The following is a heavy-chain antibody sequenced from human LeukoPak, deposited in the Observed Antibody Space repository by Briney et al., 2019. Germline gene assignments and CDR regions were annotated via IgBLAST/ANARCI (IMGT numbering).Heavy chain of an antibody. CDR3: ARDHRNYYGSGSYYQRYYYYGMDV. Sequence: SSETLSLTCAVSGYSISSSNWWGWIRQPPGKGLEWIGYIYYSGSTYYNPSLKSRVTMSVDTSKNQFSLKLSSVTAADTAVYYCARDHRNYYGSGSYYQRYYYYGMDVWGQGTTVTVSS. D-gene: IGHD3-10*01. J-gene: IGHJ6*02. CDR1: GYSISSSNW. CDR2: IYYSGST. V-gene: IGHV4-28*03.